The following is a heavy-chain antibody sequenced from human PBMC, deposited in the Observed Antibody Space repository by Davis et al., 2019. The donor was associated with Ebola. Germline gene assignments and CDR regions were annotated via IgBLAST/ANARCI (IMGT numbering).Heavy chain of an antibody. D-gene: IGHD3-3*01. CDR1: GAFVSSGGYS. CDR3: ARGPADFGVVIDYYYYGMDV. J-gene: IGHJ6*02. CDR2: YYYTGST. V-gene: IGHV4-61*08. Sequence: MPSETLSLTCAVSGAFVSSGGYSWSWIRQPPGKGLEWIGYYYYTGSTNYNPSLKSRVTISVDTSKNQFSLKLSSVTAADTAVNYCARGPADFGVVIDYYYYGMDVWGQGTTVTVSS.